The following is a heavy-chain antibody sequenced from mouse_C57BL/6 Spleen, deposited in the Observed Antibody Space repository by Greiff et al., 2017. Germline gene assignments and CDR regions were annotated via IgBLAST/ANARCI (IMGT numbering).Heavy chain of an antibody. J-gene: IGHJ1*03. CDR2: ISGGGGNT. V-gene: IGHV5-9*01. Sequence: VQLVESGGGLVKPGGSLKLSCAASGFTFSSYTMSRVRQNPEKRLEWVATISGGGGNTYYPDSVKGRFTISRDNAKNTLYLQMSSLRSEDTALYYCARHNPFDVWGTGTTVTVSS. CDR1: GFTFSSYT. CDR3: ARHNPFDV.